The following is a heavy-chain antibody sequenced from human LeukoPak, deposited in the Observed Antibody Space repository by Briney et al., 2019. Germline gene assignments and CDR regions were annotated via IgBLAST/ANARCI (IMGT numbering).Heavy chain of an antibody. J-gene: IGHJ4*02. V-gene: IGHV1-69*13. CDR1: GGTFSSYA. CDR3: AREIGETYYYGSGSYLGY. D-gene: IGHD3-10*01. Sequence: SVKVSCKASGGTFSSYAISWVRQAPGQGLEWMGGIIPIFGAANYAQKFQGRVTITADESTSTAYMELSSLRSEDTAVYYCAREIGETYYYGSGSYLGYWGQGTLVTVSS. CDR2: IIPIFGAA.